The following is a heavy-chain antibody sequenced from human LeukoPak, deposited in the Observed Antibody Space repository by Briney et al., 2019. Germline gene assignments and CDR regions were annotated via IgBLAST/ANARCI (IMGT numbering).Heavy chain of an antibody. Sequence: ASVKVSCKASGYTFTGYYMHWVRQAPGQGLEWMGWINPNSGGTNYAQHFQGGVTMSRDTSISTAYMDLSRLRSDDTAVYYCARAVGYGSGTYRQYFFDYWGQGTLVTVSS. V-gene: IGHV1-2*02. CDR3: ARAVGYGSGTYRQYFFDY. J-gene: IGHJ4*02. CDR1: GYTFTGYY. D-gene: IGHD3-10*01. CDR2: INPNSGGT.